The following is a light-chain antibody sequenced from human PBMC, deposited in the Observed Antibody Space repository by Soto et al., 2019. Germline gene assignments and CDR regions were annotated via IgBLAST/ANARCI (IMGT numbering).Light chain of an antibody. Sequence: IQMTQSPSSLSASVGDRVTITCRASQGIRNYLSWYQQKPGKVPKLLMYHASTLQSGVPSRFSGSGSGTDFTLTISSLQPEDVATYYCQEYDTAPLTFVGGTKVEIK. J-gene: IGKJ4*01. CDR1: QGIRNY. CDR2: HAS. V-gene: IGKV1-27*01. CDR3: QEYDTAPLT.